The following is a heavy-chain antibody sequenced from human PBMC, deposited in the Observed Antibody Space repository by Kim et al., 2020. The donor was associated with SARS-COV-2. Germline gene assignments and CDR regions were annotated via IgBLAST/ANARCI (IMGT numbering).Heavy chain of an antibody. V-gene: IGHV1-18*01. Sequence: ASVKVSCKASGYTFTSYGISWVRQAPGQGLEWMGWISAYNGNTNYAQKLQGRVTMTTDTSTSTAYMELRSLRSDDTAVYYCARDSVGATQDYYYGMDVWGQGTTVTVSS. CDR1: GYTFTSYG. J-gene: IGHJ6*02. CDR2: ISAYNGNT. CDR3: ARDSVGATQDYYYGMDV. D-gene: IGHD1-26*01.